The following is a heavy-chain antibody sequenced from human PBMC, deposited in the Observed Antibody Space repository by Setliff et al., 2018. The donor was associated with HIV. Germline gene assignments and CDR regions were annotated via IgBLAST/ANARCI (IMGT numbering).Heavy chain of an antibody. J-gene: IGHJ5*02. CDR1: GDSFSTDFHY. Sequence: PSETLSLTCTVSGDSFSTDFHYWVWIRQPPGKGLEWVGSIYHGDNTYYNPSLKSRVTISADMSKNHFSLRLNSATAADTAVYYCARRDLTSVPTWGQGTLVTVSS. D-gene: IGHD3-10*01. CDR2: IYHGDNT. CDR3: ARRDLTSVPT. V-gene: IGHV4-39*02.